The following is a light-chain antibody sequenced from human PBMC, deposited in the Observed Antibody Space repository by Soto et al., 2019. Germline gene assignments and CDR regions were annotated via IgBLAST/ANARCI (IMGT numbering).Light chain of an antibody. CDR2: DAS. J-gene: IGKJ2*01. CDR3: QQYDTLPPGYT. CDR1: QDIRNY. V-gene: IGKV1-33*01. Sequence: DVQMTQSPSSLSASVGDRVTITCQANQDIRNYLNWYQHKAGQAPKLLIYDASSLETGVPSRFSGSGSGTHFTLTITSLQPEDSAIYYCQQYDTLPPGYTFGQGTKLQI.